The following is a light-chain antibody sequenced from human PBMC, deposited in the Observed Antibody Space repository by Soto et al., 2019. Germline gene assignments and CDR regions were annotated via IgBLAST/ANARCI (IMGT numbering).Light chain of an antibody. V-gene: IGKV1-5*03. J-gene: IGKJ4*01. CDR2: KAS. Sequence: DIHMTQSPSTLSASVGDSVTITCRASQTISSWLAWYQQKPGKAPNLLIYKASSLEGGVPSRFSGSGSGTESTLTISSLQPDDFAIYYCQQYNTYPLTFGGGTKVEIK. CDR1: QTISSW. CDR3: QQYNTYPLT.